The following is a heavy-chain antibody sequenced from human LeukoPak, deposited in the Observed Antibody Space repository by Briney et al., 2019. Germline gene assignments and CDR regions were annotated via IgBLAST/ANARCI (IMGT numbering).Heavy chain of an antibody. V-gene: IGHV3-30*02. CDR2: IRYDGSNK. CDR1: GSTFSSYG. CDR3: AKDRGARSSSWYFDY. J-gene: IGHJ4*02. Sequence: GGSLRLSCAASGSTFSSYGMHWVRQAPGKGLEWVAFIRYDGSNKYYADSVKGRFTISRDNSKNTLYLQMNSLRAEDTAVYYCAKDRGARSSSWYFDYWGQGTLVTVSS. D-gene: IGHD6-13*01.